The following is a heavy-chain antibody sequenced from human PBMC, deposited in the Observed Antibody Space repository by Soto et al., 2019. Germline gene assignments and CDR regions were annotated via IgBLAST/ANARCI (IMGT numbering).Heavy chain of an antibody. D-gene: IGHD3-10*01. Sequence: QVHLVQSGAEVKKPGASVKVSCKGSGYAFTTYGITWVRQAPGQGLEWMGWISAHNGNTNYAQTRQGRVTVTRDTSTSTASMELRILRSDDTAVYYCVRGRYGEYLGQGALVTVSS. CDR1: GYAFTTYG. J-gene: IGHJ4*02. V-gene: IGHV1-18*01. CDR3: VRGRYGEY. CDR2: ISAHNGNT.